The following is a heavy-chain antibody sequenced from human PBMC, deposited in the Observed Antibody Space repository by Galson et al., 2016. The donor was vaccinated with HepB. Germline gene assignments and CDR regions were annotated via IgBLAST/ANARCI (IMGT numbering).Heavy chain of an antibody. Sequence: SLRLSCAASGFTVSNIYMSWVRQAPGKGLEWVSALGTTDAYMSYADSVRGRFTISRDNSKNTLYLQMDNLVAEDTAIYYCARSPVTTPNALYFWGQGTMVTVSS. J-gene: IGHJ3*01. V-gene: IGHV3-53*01. D-gene: IGHD4-17*01. CDR2: LGTTDAYM. CDR3: ARSPVTTPNALYF. CDR1: GFTVSNIY.